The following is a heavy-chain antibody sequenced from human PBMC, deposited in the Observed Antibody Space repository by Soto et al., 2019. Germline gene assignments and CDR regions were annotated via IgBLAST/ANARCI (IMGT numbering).Heavy chain of an antibody. V-gene: IGHV4-4*02. CDR1: GGSISTNNW. J-gene: IGHJ3*02. Sequence: QVQLQESGPGLVKPSGTLSLTCSVSGGSISTNNWWSWVRQSPGKGLEWIGAIYHGRSTNCNPSLRNPTAIPRDVSRYQFSVLLKFVPAADTAICYCARESGSITVRGPFNIWGQGTLVTVSS. D-gene: IGHD3-16*01. CDR3: ARESGSITVRGPFNI. CDR2: IYHGRST.